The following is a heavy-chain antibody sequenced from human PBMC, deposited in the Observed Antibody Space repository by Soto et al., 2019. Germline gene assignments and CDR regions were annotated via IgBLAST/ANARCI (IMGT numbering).Heavy chain of an antibody. V-gene: IGHV1-69*12. CDR2: IIPIFGTA. Sequence: QVQLVQSGAEVKKPGSSVKVSCKASGGTFSSYAISWVRQAPGQGLEWMGGIIPIFGTANYAQKFQGRVTITADESTSRAYRELSSLRSEDTAVYYCARDDYGDYLSYSYYGMDVWDQGTTVTVSS. CDR1: GGTFSSYA. CDR3: ARDDYGDYLSYSYYGMDV. J-gene: IGHJ6*02. D-gene: IGHD4-17*01.